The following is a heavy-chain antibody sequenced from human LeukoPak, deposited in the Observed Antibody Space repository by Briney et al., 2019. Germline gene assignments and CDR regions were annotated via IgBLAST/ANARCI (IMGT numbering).Heavy chain of an antibody. CDR3: ARDPGWGAIDY. Sequence: AGGSLRLSCAASGFTFGSDWMSWVRQAPGKGLEWVALINQDESEKMYVDSVKGRFTVSRDNTKNSLYLQMNSLRAEDTAVYYCARDPGWGAIDYWGQGTLVTVSS. V-gene: IGHV3-7*01. D-gene: IGHD6-19*01. CDR2: INQDESEK. J-gene: IGHJ4*02. CDR1: GFTFGSDW.